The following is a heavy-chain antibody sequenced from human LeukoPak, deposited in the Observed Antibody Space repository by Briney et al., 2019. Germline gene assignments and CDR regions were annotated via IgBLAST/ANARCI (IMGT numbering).Heavy chain of an antibody. V-gene: IGHV3-23*01. CDR2: IRGSGGST. Sequence: GGSLRLSCAASGFTFSSDAMSRVRQAPGKGLDWVSAIRGSGGSTYYADSVKGRFTISRDNSKNTLYLQMNSLRAEDTAVYYCAKGPAVAGSDFDYWGQGTLVTVSS. J-gene: IGHJ4*02. CDR1: GFTFSSDA. CDR3: AKGPAVAGSDFDY. D-gene: IGHD6-19*01.